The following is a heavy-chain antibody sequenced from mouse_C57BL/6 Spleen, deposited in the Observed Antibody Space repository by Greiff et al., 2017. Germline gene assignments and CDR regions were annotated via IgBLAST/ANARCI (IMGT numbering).Heavy chain of an antibody. V-gene: IGHV1-82*01. CDR1: GYAFSSSW. Sequence: QVQLKQSGPELVKPGASVKISCKASGYAFSSSWMNWVKQRPGKGLEWIGRIYPGDGDTNYNGKFKGKATLTADKSSSTAYMQLSSLTSEDSAVYFCATVYDGYDDEFAYWGQGTLVTVSA. CDR3: ATVYDGYDDEFAY. J-gene: IGHJ3*01. D-gene: IGHD2-2*01. CDR2: IYPGDGDT.